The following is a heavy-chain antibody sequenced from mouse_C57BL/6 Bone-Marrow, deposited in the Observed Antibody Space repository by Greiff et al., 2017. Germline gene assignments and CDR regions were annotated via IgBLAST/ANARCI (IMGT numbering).Heavy chain of an antibody. CDR2: IYPGGGYT. CDR1: GYTFTNYW. Sequence: QVQLQQSGAELVRPGTSVKMSCKASGYTFTNYWIGWAKQRPGHGLEGIGDIYPGGGYTNYNEKFKGKATLTADKSSSTAYMQFSSLTSEDSAIYYCARSRDCFYAMDYWGQGTSVTVSS. V-gene: IGHV1-63*01. CDR3: ARSRDCFYAMDY. J-gene: IGHJ4*01.